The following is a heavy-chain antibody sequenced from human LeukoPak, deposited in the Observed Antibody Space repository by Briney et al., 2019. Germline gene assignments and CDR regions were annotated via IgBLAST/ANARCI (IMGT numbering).Heavy chain of an antibody. D-gene: IGHD6-13*01. CDR2: IYYSGST. CDR1: GGSISSYY. Sequence: SETLSVSCTVSGGSISSYYWSWIRQPPGKGLEWIGYIYYSGSTNYNPSLKSRVTISVDTSKNQFSLKLSSVTAADTAVYYCARDRGSSWSRFDPWGQGTLVTVSS. CDR3: ARDRGSSWSRFDP. J-gene: IGHJ5*02. V-gene: IGHV4-59*01.